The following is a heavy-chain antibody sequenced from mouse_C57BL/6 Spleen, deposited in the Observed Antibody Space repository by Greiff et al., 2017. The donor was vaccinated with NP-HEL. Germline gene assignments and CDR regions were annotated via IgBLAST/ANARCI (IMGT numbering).Heavy chain of an antibody. CDR2: INPSTGGT. CDR1: GYSFTGYY. V-gene: IGHV1-42*01. J-gene: IGHJ3*01. D-gene: IGHD2-3*01. Sequence: EVKLMESGPELVKPGASVKISCKASGYSFTGYYMNWVKQSPEKSLEWIGEINPSTGGTTYNQKFKAKATLTVDKSSSTAYMQLKSLTSEDSAVYYCARLGYDGPFAYWGQGTLVTVSA. CDR3: ARLGYDGPFAY.